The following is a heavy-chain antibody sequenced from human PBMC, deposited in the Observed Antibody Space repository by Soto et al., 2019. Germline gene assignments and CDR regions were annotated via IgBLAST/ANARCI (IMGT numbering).Heavy chain of an antibody. V-gene: IGHV4-61*01. CDR1: GGSVSSGSYY. J-gene: IGHJ6*02. Sequence: QVQLQESGPGLVKPSETLSLTCTVSGGSVSSGSYYWSWIRQPPGKGLEWIGYIYYSGSTNYNPSLKGRVTISVDTSKNQFSLKLSSVTAADTAVYYCARGRYYYGMDVWGQGTTVTVSS. CDR2: IYYSGST. CDR3: ARGRYYYGMDV.